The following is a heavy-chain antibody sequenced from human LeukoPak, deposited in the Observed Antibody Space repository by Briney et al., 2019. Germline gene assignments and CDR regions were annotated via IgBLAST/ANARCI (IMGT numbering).Heavy chain of an antibody. CDR1: GGSTSSYY. V-gene: IGHV4-59*08. CDR2: IYYSGST. D-gene: IGHD6-13*01. J-gene: IGHJ4*02. Sequence: PSETLSLTCTVSGGSTSSYYWSWIRQPPGKGLEWIGYIYYSGSTNYNPSLKSRVTISVDTSKNQFSLKLSSVTAADTAVYYCASGIAAAQYYWGQGTLVTVSS. CDR3: ASGIAAAQYY.